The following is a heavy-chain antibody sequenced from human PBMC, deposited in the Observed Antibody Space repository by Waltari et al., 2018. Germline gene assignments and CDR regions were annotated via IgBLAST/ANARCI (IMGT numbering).Heavy chain of an antibody. CDR1: GGTFSSYT. D-gene: IGHD6-13*01. V-gene: IGHV1-69*02. Sequence: QVQLVQSGAEVKKPGSSVKVSCKASGGTFSSYTISWVRPAPGQGIEWMGRIIPILGIANYAQKFQGRVTITADKSTSTAYMELSSLRSEDTAVYYCARGPRIAAADWYFDLWGRGTLVTVSS. J-gene: IGHJ2*01. CDR2: IIPILGIA. CDR3: ARGPRIAAADWYFDL.